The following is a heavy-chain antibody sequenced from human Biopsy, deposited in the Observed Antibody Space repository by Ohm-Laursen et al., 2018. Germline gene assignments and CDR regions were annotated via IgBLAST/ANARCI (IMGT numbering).Heavy chain of an antibody. Sequence: SVKVSCKAPGGTFSNYGVNWVRQAPGQGLEWMGWIDTINGGTRSAQKFQGRVTMTRDTSISTAYMELSRLTSDDTAVYYCARERDPWGQGTLVTVSS. CDR1: GGTFSNYG. V-gene: IGHV1-2*02. J-gene: IGHJ5*02. CDR3: ARERDP. CDR2: IDTINGGT.